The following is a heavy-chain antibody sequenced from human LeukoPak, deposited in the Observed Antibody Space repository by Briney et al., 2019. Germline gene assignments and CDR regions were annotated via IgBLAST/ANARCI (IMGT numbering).Heavy chain of an antibody. D-gene: IGHD2-8*01. V-gene: IGHV4-4*07. J-gene: IGHJ5*02. Sequence: LETLSLTCTVSGGSISTYYWTWIRQPAGKGLEWIGHIYISGTTNYSPSLKSRVTMSVDTSKNQFSLKLSSVTAADTAVYYCARERTSCTNGVCRTPRWFDPWGQGILVTVSS. CDR1: GGSISTYY. CDR3: ARERTSCTNGVCRTPRWFDP. CDR2: IYISGTT.